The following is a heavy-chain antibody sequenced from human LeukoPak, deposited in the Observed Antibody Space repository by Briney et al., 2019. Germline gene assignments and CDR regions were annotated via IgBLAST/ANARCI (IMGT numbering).Heavy chain of an antibody. CDR2: INRSGST. V-gene: IGHV4-34*01. Sequence: SETLSLTCSVSGGSISGYYWSWIRQPPGKGLEWIGEINRSGSTNYNPSLKSRVTISVDTSKNQFSLKLSSVTAADTAVYYCATQGSHSSSPYYFDYWGQGTLVTVSS. CDR3: ATQGSHSSSPYYFDY. D-gene: IGHD6-6*01. J-gene: IGHJ4*02. CDR1: GGSISGYY.